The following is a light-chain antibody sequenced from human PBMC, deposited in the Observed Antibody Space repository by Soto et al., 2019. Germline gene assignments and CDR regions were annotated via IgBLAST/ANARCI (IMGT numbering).Light chain of an antibody. CDR2: GSS. V-gene: IGKV3-20*01. J-gene: IGKJ1*01. CDR3: QQYDTSSWT. Sequence: EIVLMQSPGTLSLSPGERATLSCRASQSVRSSYLTWYQQKPGQAPRLLIYGSSSRATGIPDRFSGSGSGTDFTLTISRLEPEDSAVYYCQQYDTSSWTFGQGTKVEIK. CDR1: QSVRSSY.